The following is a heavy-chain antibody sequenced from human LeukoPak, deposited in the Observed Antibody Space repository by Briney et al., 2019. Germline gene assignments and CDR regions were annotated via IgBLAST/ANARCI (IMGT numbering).Heavy chain of an antibody. D-gene: IGHD4-17*01. V-gene: IGHV4-59*01. CDR2: ISYSGTT. CDR1: GGSISSYY. J-gene: IGHJ3*02. CDR3: ARGSGDYSGAFDI. Sequence: TSETLSLTCTVSGGSISSYYWNWIRQSPGKGLEWIGYISYSGTTNYNPSLKSRLTISVDTSKNQFSLKLSSVSAADTALYYCARGSGDYSGAFDIWGQGTMVTVSS.